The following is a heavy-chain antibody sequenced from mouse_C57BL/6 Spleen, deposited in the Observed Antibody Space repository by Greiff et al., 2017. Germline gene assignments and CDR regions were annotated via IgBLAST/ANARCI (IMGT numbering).Heavy chain of an antibody. CDR3: ARGLGDYSFAY. V-gene: IGHV1-80*01. CDR2: IYPGDGDT. CDR1: GYAFSSYW. J-gene: IGHJ3*01. Sequence: VQLQQSGAELVKPGASVKISCKASGYAFSSYWMNWVKQWPGKGLEWIGQIYPGDGDTNYNGKFKGKATLTADKSSSTAYMQLSSLTSEDSAVYFCARGLGDYSFAYWGQGTLVTVSA. D-gene: IGHD2-4*01.